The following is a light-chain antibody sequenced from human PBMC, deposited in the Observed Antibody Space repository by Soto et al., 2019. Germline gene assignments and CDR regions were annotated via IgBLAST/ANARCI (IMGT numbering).Light chain of an antibody. CDR3: QQYDNWPPRWT. Sequence: EIVMTQSPATLSVSPWDRATLSCRASQSVDNDLAWYQQKPGQPPRLLIYDASTRASGIPAKFSGSGSGTEFTLSIGSLQSEDFAIYYCQQYDNWPPRWTFGQGTKVDIK. J-gene: IGKJ2*01. V-gene: IGKV3-15*01. CDR1: QSVDND. CDR2: DAS.